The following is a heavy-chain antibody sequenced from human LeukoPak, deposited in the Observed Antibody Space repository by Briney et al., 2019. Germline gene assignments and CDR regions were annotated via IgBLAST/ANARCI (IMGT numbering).Heavy chain of an antibody. CDR1: GFSFTDYI. Sequence: PGGSLRLSCTASGFSFTDYIMHWVRQPPGKGLEWVSFVMPGGHIDYTDSVKGRFTISRDSFKNTLSLQMNSLRVDDTAVYYCARGNSATTTFDFWGQGTLVTVSS. J-gene: IGHJ4*02. D-gene: IGHD4-17*01. CDR2: VMPGGHI. CDR3: ARGNSATTTFDF. V-gene: IGHV3-66*01.